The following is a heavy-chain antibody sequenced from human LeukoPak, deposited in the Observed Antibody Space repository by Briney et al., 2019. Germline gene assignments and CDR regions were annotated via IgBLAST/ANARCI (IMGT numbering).Heavy chain of an antibody. CDR2: INWNSDSI. V-gene: IGHV3-9*01. J-gene: IGHJ4*02. D-gene: IGHD1-26*01. CDR3: ARDDGSYSRSPGFDN. Sequence: GGSLRLSCAVSGFTFDDYAMHWVRQVPGKGLEWVSGINWNSDSIGYADSVKGRFTTSRDNAKNSLYLQMNSLRAEDTAVYYCARDDGSYSRSPGFDNWGQGTLVTVSS. CDR1: GFTFDDYA.